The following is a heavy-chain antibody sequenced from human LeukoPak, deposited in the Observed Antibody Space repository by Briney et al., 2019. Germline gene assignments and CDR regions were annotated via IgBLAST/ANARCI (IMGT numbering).Heavy chain of an antibody. Sequence: SETLSLTCTVSGGSISSYYWSWIRQPPGKGLEWIGCIYYSGSTNYNPSLKSRVTISVDTSKNQFSLKLSSVTAADTAVYYCARDHCSGGSCYLNYFDYWGQGTLVTVSS. CDR2: IYYSGST. CDR1: GGSISSYY. CDR3: ARDHCSGGSCYLNYFDY. D-gene: IGHD2-15*01. V-gene: IGHV4-59*01. J-gene: IGHJ4*02.